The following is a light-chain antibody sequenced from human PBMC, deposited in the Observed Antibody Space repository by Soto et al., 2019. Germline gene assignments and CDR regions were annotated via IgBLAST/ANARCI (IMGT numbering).Light chain of an antibody. CDR2: GSA. CDR3: SSYTSSSTKV. V-gene: IGLV1-40*01. CDR1: SSNIGAGYD. J-gene: IGLJ2*01. Sequence: QSVLTQPPSVSGAPGQRVTISCTGSSSNIGAGYDVHWYQQVPGRAPKLLIFGSANRPSGVPARFSGSKSGTSASLAITGLQAEDEGDYYCSSYTSSSTKVFGGGTKLTVL.